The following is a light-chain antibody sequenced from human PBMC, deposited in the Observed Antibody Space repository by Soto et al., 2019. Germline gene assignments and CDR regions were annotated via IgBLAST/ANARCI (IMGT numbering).Light chain of an antibody. CDR1: TSNIGDNT. V-gene: IGLV1-44*01. CDR3: AAWDDSLNGFWM. J-gene: IGLJ3*02. Sequence: QSALTQTPSVSRTPGQRVTISCSGSTSNIGDNTVNWYQQLPGTAPKLLIYNNDQRPAGVPDRFSGSKSGTSASLAISGLQSDDEAHYYCAAWDDSLNGFWMFGGGTKLTVL. CDR2: NND.